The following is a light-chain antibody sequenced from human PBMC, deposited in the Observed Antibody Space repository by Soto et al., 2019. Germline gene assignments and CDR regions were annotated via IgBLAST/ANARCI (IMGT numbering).Light chain of an antibody. J-gene: IGKJ2*01. V-gene: IGKV3-15*01. CDR3: HQYNRWPPFT. CDR2: GAS. CDR1: QNVYTN. Sequence: ETVMTQSPATLSVSPGERATLSCRASQNVYTNLAWYQQKPGQAPRLLLYGASTRATGVPARFSGNGSGTEFTLTISSLQSEDFAVYYCHQYNRWPPFTFGQGTKVEIK.